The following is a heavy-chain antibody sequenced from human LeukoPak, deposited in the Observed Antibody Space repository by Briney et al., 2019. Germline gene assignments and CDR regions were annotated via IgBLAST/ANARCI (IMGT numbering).Heavy chain of an antibody. CDR1: GFTVSSNY. J-gene: IGHJ5*02. Sequence: GGSLRLSCAASGFTVSSNYMSWVRQAPGKGLEWVSVIYSGGSTYYADSVKGRFTISRDNSKSTLYLQMNSLRAEDTAVYYCARSITMVRGVIIPANNWFDPWGQGTLVTVSS. CDR3: ARSITMVRGVIIPANNWFDP. CDR2: IYSGGST. D-gene: IGHD3-10*01. V-gene: IGHV3-53*01.